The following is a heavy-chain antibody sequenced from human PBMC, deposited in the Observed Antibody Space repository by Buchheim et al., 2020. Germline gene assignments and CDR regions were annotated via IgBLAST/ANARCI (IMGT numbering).Heavy chain of an antibody. J-gene: IGHJ4*02. CDR1: GYSFTNYW. CDR3: ATVGAFGGGDWYSGFDY. Sequence: EVQLVQSGAEVKKPGESLKISCKGSGYSFTNYWIGWVRQMPGKGLEWMGTIYPGDSETRYRPSFQGQVTISADKSVSTAFLQWSSLKASDTAMYYCATVGAFGGGDWYSGFDYWGQGTL. V-gene: IGHV5-51*01. CDR2: IYPGDSET. D-gene: IGHD2-21*02.